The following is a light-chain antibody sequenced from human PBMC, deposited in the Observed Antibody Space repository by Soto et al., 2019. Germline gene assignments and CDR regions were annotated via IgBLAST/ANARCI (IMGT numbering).Light chain of an antibody. Sequence: QSALTQPASVSGSPGQSITISCTGTSSDVGGYNYVSWYQQHPGKVPKLMIYGVSKRPSGVSNRFSGSKSGNTASLTISGLQAEDEADYYCSSYSSSSTRVFGGGTKLTVL. CDR3: SSYSSSSTRV. J-gene: IGLJ3*02. CDR2: GVS. V-gene: IGLV2-14*01. CDR1: SSDVGGYNY.